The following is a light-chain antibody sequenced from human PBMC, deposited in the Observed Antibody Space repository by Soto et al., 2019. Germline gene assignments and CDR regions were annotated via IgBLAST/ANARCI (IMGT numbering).Light chain of an antibody. V-gene: IGKV1-33*01. CDR2: DAS. CDR1: QDISNY. CDR3: QHYANLVLFT. J-gene: IGKJ3*01. Sequence: DIQMTQSPSSLSASVGDRVTITCQASQDISNYLNWYQQKPGKAPNLMIYDASSLAVGVPSRFSGSGSGTNFSFTITSLQPEDSATYYCQHYANLVLFTFGHGTKVGIK.